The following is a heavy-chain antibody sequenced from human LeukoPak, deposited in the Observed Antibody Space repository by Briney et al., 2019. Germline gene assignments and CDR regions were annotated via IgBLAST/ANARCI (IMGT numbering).Heavy chain of an antibody. Sequence: GGSLRLSCAASGFTFSSYIMNWVRQAPGKGLEWVSSISSSSSYIYYADSVKGRLTISRDNAKNSLYLQMNSLRAEDTVVYYCARGPASGWSDYWGQGTLVTVS. V-gene: IGHV3-21*01. CDR1: GFTFSSYI. J-gene: IGHJ4*02. D-gene: IGHD6-19*01. CDR3: ARGPASGWSDY. CDR2: ISSSSSYI.